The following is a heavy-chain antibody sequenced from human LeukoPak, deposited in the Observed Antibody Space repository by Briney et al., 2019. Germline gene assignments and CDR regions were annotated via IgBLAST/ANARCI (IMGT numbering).Heavy chain of an antibody. CDR1: GFTFSSYA. D-gene: IGHD3-22*01. Sequence: GGSLRLSCAASGFTFSSYAMSWVRQAPGKGLEWVSAISGSGGSTYYADSVKGRFTISRDNSKNTLYLQMNSLRAEDTAVYYCARDYYDSSGYPQRAYWGQGTLVTVSS. CDR3: ARDYYDSSGYPQRAY. V-gene: IGHV3-23*01. J-gene: IGHJ4*02. CDR2: ISGSGGST.